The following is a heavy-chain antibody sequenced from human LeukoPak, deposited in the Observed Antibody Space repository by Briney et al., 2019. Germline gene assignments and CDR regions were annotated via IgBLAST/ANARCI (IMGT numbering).Heavy chain of an antibody. CDR2: TYYRSKWYN. CDR3: ARAPTPIIAVAGSFDY. CDR1: GDSVSNNSAA. D-gene: IGHD6-19*01. J-gene: IGHJ4*02. V-gene: IGHV6-1*01. Sequence: SQTLSLTCAISGDSVSNNSAAWNWIRKSPSRGLEWLGRTYYRSKWYNDYAVSVKSRITINPDTSKNQFSLQVNSVTPEDTAVYYCARAPTPIIAVAGSFDYWGQGTLVTVSS.